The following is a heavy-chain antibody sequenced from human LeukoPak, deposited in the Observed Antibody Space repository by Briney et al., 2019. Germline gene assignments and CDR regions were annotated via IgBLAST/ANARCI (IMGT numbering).Heavy chain of an antibody. Sequence: PGGSLRLSCAASGFTFSSYGMHWVRQAPGKGLEWVAFKRYDGSNKYYADSVKGRFTISRDNSKNTLYLQMNSLRAEDTAVYYCAKDISSTITSDIWGQGTMVTVSS. V-gene: IGHV3-30*02. CDR1: GFTFSSYG. CDR2: KRYDGSNK. CDR3: AKDISSTITSDI. J-gene: IGHJ3*02. D-gene: IGHD2-2*01.